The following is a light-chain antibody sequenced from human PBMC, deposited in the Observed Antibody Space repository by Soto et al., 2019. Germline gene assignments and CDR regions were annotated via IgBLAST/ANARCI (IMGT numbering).Light chain of an antibody. J-gene: IGLJ2*01. CDR3: ATWDDSLPAV. CDR2: NNN. Sequence: QSVLTQPPSASGTPGQKVFISCSGSSSNIGGTNYAYWYQQLPGSAPKVLIYNNNERPSGVPDRFSGSKSGTSASLAISGLQSEDEAAYYCATWDDSLPAVFGGGTKLTVL. V-gene: IGLV1-47*02. CDR1: SSNIGGTNY.